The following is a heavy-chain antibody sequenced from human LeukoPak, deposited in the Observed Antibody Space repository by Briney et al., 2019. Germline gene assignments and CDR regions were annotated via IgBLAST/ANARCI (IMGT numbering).Heavy chain of an antibody. D-gene: IGHD1-1*01. Sequence: ASVKVSCKASGYTFTGYYMHWVRQAPGQGLEWMGRINPKSGGTNYEQKFQGRVIMTRDTSISTAYMELSRLTSDDTAVYYCARHMTTANNWFDPWGQGTLVTVSS. J-gene: IGHJ5*02. CDR2: INPKSGGT. CDR3: ARHMTTANNWFDP. V-gene: IGHV1-2*06. CDR1: GYTFTGYY.